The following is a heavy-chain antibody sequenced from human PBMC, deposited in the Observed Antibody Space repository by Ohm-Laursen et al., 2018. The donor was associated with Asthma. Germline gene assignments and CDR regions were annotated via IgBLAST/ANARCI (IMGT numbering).Heavy chain of an antibody. V-gene: IGHV3-21*01. J-gene: IGHJ4*02. D-gene: IGHD4-17*01. CDR2: ISTASTFI. Sequence: SLRLSCAASGYPFSLYSIHWIRQAPGKGLQWVASISTASTFIYYADSVRGRFTTSRDNAKNTLYLQMTSLRAEDTAVFYCARYDGDYGDYWGQGTLVTVSS. CDR3: ARYDGDYGDY. CDR1: GYPFSLYS.